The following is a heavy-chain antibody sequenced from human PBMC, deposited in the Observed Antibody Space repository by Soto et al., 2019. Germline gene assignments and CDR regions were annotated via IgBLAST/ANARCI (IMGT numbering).Heavy chain of an antibody. CDR3: ARASGSSYWFDP. CDR2: ISAYNGNT. J-gene: IGHJ5*02. V-gene: IGHV1-18*01. Sequence: QVQLVQSGAEVKKPGASVKVSCKASGYTFTSYGISWVRQAPEQGLEWMGWISAYNGNTNYAQKLQGXVXTXTXXSTSTAYMELRSLRSDATAVYYCARASGSSYWFDPWGQGTLVTVSS. CDR1: GYTFTSYG. D-gene: IGHD1-26*01.